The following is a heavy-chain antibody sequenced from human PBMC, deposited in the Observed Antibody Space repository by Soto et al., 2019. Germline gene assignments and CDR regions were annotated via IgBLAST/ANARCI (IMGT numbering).Heavy chain of an antibody. CDR2: IDPSDSYT. Sequence: PGESLKISCKGSGYSFTSYWISWVRQMPGKGLEWMGRIDPSDSYTNYSPSFQGHVTISADKSINTAYLQWSSLKASDTAMYYCARGTDFSSSSPDYYYYGMDVWGQGTTVTVSS. CDR3: ARGTDFSSSSPDYYYYGMDV. CDR1: GYSFTSYW. D-gene: IGHD6-6*01. J-gene: IGHJ6*02. V-gene: IGHV5-10-1*01.